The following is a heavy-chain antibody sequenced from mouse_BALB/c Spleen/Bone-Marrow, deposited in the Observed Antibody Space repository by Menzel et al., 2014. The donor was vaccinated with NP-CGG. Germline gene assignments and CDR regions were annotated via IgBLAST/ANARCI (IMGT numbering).Heavy chain of an antibody. CDR2: IDPANGNT. Sequence: EVKLVESGAELVKPGASVKLSCTASGFYIKDTYMHWVKQRPEQGLEWIGRIDPANGNTKYDPKFQGKATITADTSSNTAYLQLTSLTSEDTAVYYCVSYYYGNYFDSWGQGTTLTVSS. D-gene: IGHD1-1*01. V-gene: IGHV14-3*02. J-gene: IGHJ2*01. CDR3: VSYYYGNYFDS. CDR1: GFYIKDTY.